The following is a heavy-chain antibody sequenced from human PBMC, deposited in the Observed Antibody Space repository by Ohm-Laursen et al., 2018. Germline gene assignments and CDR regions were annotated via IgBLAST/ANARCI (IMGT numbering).Heavy chain of an antibody. J-gene: IGHJ4*02. CDR1: GGSISSYY. D-gene: IGHD6-19*01. Sequence: GTLSLTCTVSGGSISSYYWSWIRQPPGKGLEWIGYIYYSGSTNYNPSLKSRLTMSRDTSKNQFSLKLSSVTAADTAVYYCARQESSGWYPDYWGQGTLVIVSS. V-gene: IGHV4-59*08. CDR2: IYYSGST. CDR3: ARQESSGWYPDY.